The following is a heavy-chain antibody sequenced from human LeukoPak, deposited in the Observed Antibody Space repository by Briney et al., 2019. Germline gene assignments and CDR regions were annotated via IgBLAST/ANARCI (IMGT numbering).Heavy chain of an antibody. CDR1: GGTFSSYA. Sequence: SVKVSCKASGGTFSSYAISWVRQAPGQGLEWIGGIIPIFGTANYAQKFQGRVTITADKSTSTAYMELSSLRSEDTAVYYCASSIAVAGTSFDYYYYMDVWGKGTTVTVSS. CDR2: IIPIFGTA. CDR3: ASSIAVAGTSFDYYYYMDV. J-gene: IGHJ6*03. V-gene: IGHV1-69*06. D-gene: IGHD6-19*01.